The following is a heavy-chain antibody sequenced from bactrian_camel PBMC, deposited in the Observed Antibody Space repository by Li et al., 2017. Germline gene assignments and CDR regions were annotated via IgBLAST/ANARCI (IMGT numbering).Heavy chain of an antibody. CDR2: TSGDGRT. CDR1: GYISSRHC. J-gene: IGHJ4*01. V-gene: IGHV3S53*01. CDR3: AADPDGDGYCYPPDDHY. D-gene: IGHD2*01. Sequence: HVQLVESGGGSVQAGGSLRLSCAHSGYISSRHCMGWFRQAPGKEREGVEATSGDGRTSYADSVKGRFTISQDNVKNTLYLQMNSLKPEDTGMYYCAADPDGDGYCYPPDDHYWGRGTQVTVS.